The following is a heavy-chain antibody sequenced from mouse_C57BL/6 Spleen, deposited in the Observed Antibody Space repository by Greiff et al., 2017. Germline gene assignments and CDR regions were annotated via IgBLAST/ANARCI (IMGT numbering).Heavy chain of an antibody. CDR2: IDPSDSYT. V-gene: IGHV1-69*01. CDR1: GYTFTSYW. CDR3: ARGDYSNWGYAMDY. D-gene: IGHD2-5*01. Sequence: VQLQQPGAELVMPGASVKLSCKASGYTFTSYWMHWVKQRPGQGLEWIGEIDPSDSYTNYNQKFKGKSTLTVDKSSSTAYMQLSSLTSEDSAVYYCARGDYSNWGYAMDYWGQGTSVTVSS. J-gene: IGHJ4*01.